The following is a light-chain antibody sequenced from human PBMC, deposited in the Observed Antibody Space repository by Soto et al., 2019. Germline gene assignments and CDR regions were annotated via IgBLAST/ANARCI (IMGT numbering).Light chain of an antibody. CDR2: DAS. Sequence: LMLTQSPPTLSLTPRKRVTFTWRASQSVSNFLNWFQQKPGQAPRLLIYDASNWAIGVPARFSGAVSGTDFNFSISSLQPEDSAIYYCQQHPSSAPTFGVGTRLEIK. V-gene: IGKV3-11*01. CDR1: QSVSNF. CDR3: QQHPSSAPT. J-gene: IGKJ5*01.